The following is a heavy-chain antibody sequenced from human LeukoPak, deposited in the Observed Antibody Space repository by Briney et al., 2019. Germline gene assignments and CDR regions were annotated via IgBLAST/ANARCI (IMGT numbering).Heavy chain of an antibody. V-gene: IGHV4-38-2*02. CDR1: GYSISSGYY. D-gene: IGHD3-10*01. J-gene: IGHJ6*02. CDR3: ARRLEMVRGVYYYYGMDV. CDR2: IYHSGST. Sequence: SETLSLTCTVSGYSISSGYYWGWIRHPPGKGLEWIGSIYHSGSTYYNPSLKSRVTISVDTSKNQFSLKLSSVTAADTAVYYCARRLEMVRGVYYYYGMDVWGQGTTVTVSS.